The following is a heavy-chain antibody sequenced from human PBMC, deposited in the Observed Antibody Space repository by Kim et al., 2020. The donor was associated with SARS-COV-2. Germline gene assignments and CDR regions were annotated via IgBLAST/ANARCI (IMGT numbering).Heavy chain of an antibody. J-gene: IGHJ6*02. CDR2: INTNTGNP. CDR3: ARDNGDYYYYYYGMDV. V-gene: IGHV7-4-1*02. CDR1: GYTFTSYA. D-gene: IGHD4-17*01. Sequence: ASVKVSCKASGYTFTSYAMNWVRQAPGQGLEWMGWINTNTGNPTYAQGFTGRFVFSLDTSVSTAYLQISSLKAEDTAVYYCARDNGDYYYYYYGMDVWGQGTTVTVSS.